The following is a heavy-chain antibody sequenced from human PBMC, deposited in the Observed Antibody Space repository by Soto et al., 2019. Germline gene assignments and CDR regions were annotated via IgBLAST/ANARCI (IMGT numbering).Heavy chain of an antibody. D-gene: IGHD6-19*01. CDR1: GGTFSSYT. Sequence: SVKVSCKASGGTFSSYTISWVRQAPGQGLEWMGRIIPILGIANYAQKFQGRVTITADKSTSTAYMELSSLRSEDTAVYYCARAGTAGNVAVATYWGQGTLVTVSS. J-gene: IGHJ4*02. CDR2: IIPILGIA. V-gene: IGHV1-69*02. CDR3: ARAGTAGNVAVATY.